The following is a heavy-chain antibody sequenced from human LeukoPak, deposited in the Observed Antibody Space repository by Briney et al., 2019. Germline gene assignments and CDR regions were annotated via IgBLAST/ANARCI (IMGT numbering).Heavy chain of an antibody. D-gene: IGHD5-12*01. Sequence: SETLSLTCTVPGRSISSYYWSLIRQPPGKGLEWIGYIYYSGSTNYNPSLKSRVTISVDTSKNQFSLKLSSVTAADTAVYYCARLGDGYNRRRSWYFDLWGRGTLVTVSS. CDR1: GRSISSYY. V-gene: IGHV4-59*08. CDR2: IYYSGST. CDR3: ARLGDGYNRRRSWYFDL. J-gene: IGHJ2*01.